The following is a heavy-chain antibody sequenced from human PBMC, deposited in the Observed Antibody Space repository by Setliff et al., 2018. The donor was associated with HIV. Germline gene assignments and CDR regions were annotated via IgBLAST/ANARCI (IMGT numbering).Heavy chain of an antibody. CDR2: IFHTGSS. CDR3: APVRDGYNYFFDY. V-gene: IGHV4-59*01. D-gene: IGHD5-12*01. J-gene: IGHJ4*02. CDR1: GGSMSNYY. Sequence: SETLSLTCSVSGGSMSNYYWSWVRQPPGKGLEWMGDIFHTGSSTYNPSLKSRVSLSVDTSKNQFSLRLSAVTAADTAVYYCAPVRDGYNYFFDYWGQGTLVTVSS.